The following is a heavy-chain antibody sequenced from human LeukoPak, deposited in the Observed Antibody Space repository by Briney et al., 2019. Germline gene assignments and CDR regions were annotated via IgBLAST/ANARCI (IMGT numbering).Heavy chain of an antibody. Sequence: SETLSLTCTVSGGSISSGDYYWSWIRQPPGKGLEWIGYIYYSGSIYYNPSLKSRVTISVDSSKNQFSLKLSSVTAADTAVYYCARVELWPYYDSSGYIDYWGQGTLLTVSS. CDR3: ARVELWPYYDSSGYIDY. D-gene: IGHD3-22*01. V-gene: IGHV4-30-4*08. J-gene: IGHJ4*02. CDR2: IYYSGSI. CDR1: GGSISSGDYY.